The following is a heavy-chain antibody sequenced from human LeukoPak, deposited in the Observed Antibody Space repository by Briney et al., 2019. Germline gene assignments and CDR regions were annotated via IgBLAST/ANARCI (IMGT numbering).Heavy chain of an antibody. J-gene: IGHJ6*02. CDR1: GDSISSGGYY. Sequence: SETLSLTCTVSGDSISSGGYYWSWIRQHPGKGLEWIGYIYYSGSTYYNPSLKSRVTISVDTSKNQFSLKLSSVTAADTAVYYCASNRAIWAGYGMDVWGQGTTVTVSS. CDR3: ASNRAIWAGYGMDV. CDR2: IYYSGST. D-gene: IGHD3-9*01. V-gene: IGHV4-31*03.